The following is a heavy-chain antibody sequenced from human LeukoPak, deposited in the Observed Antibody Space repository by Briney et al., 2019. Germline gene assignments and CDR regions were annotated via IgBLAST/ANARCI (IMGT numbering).Heavy chain of an antibody. CDR3: ARGPPIELSGPYYFDY. CDR1: GYTFTSYD. CDR2: MNPNSGNT. Sequence: GASVKVSCKASGYTFTSYDINWVRQATGQGLERMGWMNPNSGNTGYAQKFQGRVTMTRNTSISTAYMELSSLRSEDTAVYYCARGPPIELSGPYYFDYWGQGTLVTVSS. V-gene: IGHV1-8*01. D-gene: IGHD1-1*01. J-gene: IGHJ4*02.